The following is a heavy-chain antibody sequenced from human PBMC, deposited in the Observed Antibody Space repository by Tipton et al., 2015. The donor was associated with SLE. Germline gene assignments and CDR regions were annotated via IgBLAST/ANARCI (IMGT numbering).Heavy chain of an antibody. CDR1: GYTFSNYD. V-gene: IGHV1-18*01. Sequence: QVQLVQSGVEVKKPGASMKVSCKTSGYTFSNYDISWVRQAPGQGLEWMGWISAYNGNTNYAQILQGRVTMTTDTSTSTAYMELRSLRRDDPAGYYCPRDSRRFDRWGQGTLVTVSS. CDR2: ISAYNGNT. CDR3: PRDSRRFDR. J-gene: IGHJ5*02.